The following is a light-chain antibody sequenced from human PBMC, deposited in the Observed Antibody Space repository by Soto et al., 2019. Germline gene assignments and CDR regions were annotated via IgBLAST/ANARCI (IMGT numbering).Light chain of an antibody. CDR3: QQLHTYPYT. CDR2: AAS. Sequence: DIQLTQSPSFLSASVGDRVTITCRASQGISSFLAWYQQKPGGTPKLLIYAASTLPSGVPSRFSGSGSGTDFPLTITSLQPEDFATYYCQQLHTYPYTFGQGTKLEIK. V-gene: IGKV1-9*01. CDR1: QGISSF. J-gene: IGKJ2*01.